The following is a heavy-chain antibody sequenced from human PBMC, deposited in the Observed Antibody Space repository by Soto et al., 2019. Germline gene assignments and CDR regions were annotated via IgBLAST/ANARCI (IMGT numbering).Heavy chain of an antibody. Sequence: GGSLRLSGAASGFTFSTYEMNWVRQAPGKGMEWVSYISNGGDTIYYADSVKGRFTISRDNAKSSLYLEMDSLIAEDTALYYCARTTVLTLGGMDVGGPLTMVTV. CDR3: ARTTVLTLGGMDV. D-gene: IGHD3-9*01. V-gene: IGHV3-48*03. J-gene: IGHJ6*02. CDR1: GFTFSTYE. CDR2: ISNGGDTI.